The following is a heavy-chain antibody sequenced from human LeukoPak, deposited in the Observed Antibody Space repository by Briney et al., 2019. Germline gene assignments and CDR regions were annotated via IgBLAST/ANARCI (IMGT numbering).Heavy chain of an antibody. CDR2: NIPIFGTA. D-gene: IGHD5-18*01. CDR3: ASDDTADAFDI. V-gene: IGHV1-69*13. J-gene: IGHJ3*02. Sequence: ASVKVSCKASGGTFSSYAISWVRQAPGQGLEWMGGNIPIFGTANYAQKFQGRVTITADESTSTAYMELSSLRSEDTAVYYCASDDTADAFDIWGQGTMVTVSS. CDR1: GGTFSSYA.